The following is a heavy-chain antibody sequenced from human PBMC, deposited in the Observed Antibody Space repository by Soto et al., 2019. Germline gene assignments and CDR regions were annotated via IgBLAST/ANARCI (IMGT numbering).Heavy chain of an antibody. V-gene: IGHV1-18*01. D-gene: IGHD2-21*01. CDR2: ISAYSVDT. CDR3: ARGHEVIRGALDV. CDR1: GYRFVTYG. Sequence: ASVKVSCKGSGYRFVTYGMTWVGQAPGQGLEWMGWISAYSVDTYNAQQFQERVTMTTDTSTGTADMVLRGLRDDDTAVYYCARGHEVIRGALDVWGQGTTVTVSS. J-gene: IGHJ6*02.